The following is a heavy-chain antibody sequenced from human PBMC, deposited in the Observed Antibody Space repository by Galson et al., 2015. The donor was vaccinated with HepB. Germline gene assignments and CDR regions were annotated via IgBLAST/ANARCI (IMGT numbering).Heavy chain of an antibody. CDR3: AKGSLTARPYYFDY. Sequence: SLRLSCAASGFTFGNYAMSWVRQAPGKGLEWVSGISGSGDSTYYADSVKGRFTISRDNSKNTLYLQMNSLRADDTAVYYCAKGSLTARPYYFDYWGQGTLVTVSS. CDR2: ISGSGDST. V-gene: IGHV3-23*01. CDR1: GFTFGNYA. D-gene: IGHD6-6*01. J-gene: IGHJ4*02.